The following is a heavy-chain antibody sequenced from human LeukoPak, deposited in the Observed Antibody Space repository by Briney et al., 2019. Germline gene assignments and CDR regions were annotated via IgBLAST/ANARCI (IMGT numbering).Heavy chain of an antibody. V-gene: IGHV3-48*04. Sequence: GGSLRLSCAASGFTFSSYSMNWVRQAPGKGLEWVSYISSSSSTIYYADSVKGRFTISRDNAKNSLYLQMNSLRAEDTAVYYCARPVLYYYYYMDVWGKGTTVTISS. CDR1: GFTFSSYS. CDR2: ISSSSSTI. CDR3: ARPVLYYYYYMDV. J-gene: IGHJ6*03.